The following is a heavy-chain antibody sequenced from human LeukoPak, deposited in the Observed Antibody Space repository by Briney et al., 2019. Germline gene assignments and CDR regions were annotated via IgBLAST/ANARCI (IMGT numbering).Heavy chain of an antibody. J-gene: IGHJ4*02. CDR2: IYYSGST. Sequence: SETLSPTCTVSGGSISSYYWSWIRQPPGKGLEWIGYIYYSGSTNYNPSLKSRVTISVDTSKNQFSLKLSSVTAADTAVYYCASTGYSSGWYPFFVYWGQGTLVTVSS. D-gene: IGHD6-19*01. CDR1: GGSISSYY. V-gene: IGHV4-59*08. CDR3: ASTGYSSGWYPFFVY.